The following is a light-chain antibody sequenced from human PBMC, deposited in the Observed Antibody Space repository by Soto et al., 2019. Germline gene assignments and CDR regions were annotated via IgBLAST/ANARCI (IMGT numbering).Light chain of an antibody. Sequence: QSVLTQPASVSGSPGQSITISCTGTSSDVGGYNYVSWYQQHPGKAPKLMIYDVSNRPSGVSNRFSGSKSGNTAPLTISGLQAEDEADYYCSSYTSSSTLLVFGTGTKVTVL. CDR2: DVS. J-gene: IGLJ1*01. V-gene: IGLV2-14*01. CDR3: SSYTSSSTLLV. CDR1: SSDVGGYNY.